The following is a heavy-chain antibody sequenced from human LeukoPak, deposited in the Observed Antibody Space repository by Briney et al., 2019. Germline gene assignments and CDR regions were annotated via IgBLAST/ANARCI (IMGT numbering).Heavy chain of an antibody. CDR1: GGSISSGGYY. CDR2: IYYSGST. D-gene: IGHD3-3*01. Sequence: SETLSLTCTVSGGSISSGGYYWRWVRQHPGKGLGWIGYIYYSGSTYYNPSLKSRVTISVDTSKNQFSLELSSVTAGETAVYYCARGSSAYYDYDYWGQGTLVTVSS. CDR3: ARGSSAYYDYDY. V-gene: IGHV4-31*03. J-gene: IGHJ4*02.